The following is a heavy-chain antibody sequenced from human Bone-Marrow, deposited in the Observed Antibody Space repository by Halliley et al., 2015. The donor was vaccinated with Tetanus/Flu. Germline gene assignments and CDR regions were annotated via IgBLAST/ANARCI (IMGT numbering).Heavy chain of an antibody. V-gene: IGHV4-4*02. CDR3: ASHSGYGYSFDY. J-gene: IGHJ4*02. D-gene: IGHD5-12*01. CDR2: IPHSGTT. Sequence: EGFGKIPHSGTTNHTPSLKSRVTISVDRSKNQFSLKLTSGTAADTAVYYCASHSGYGYSFDYWGQGTLVTVSS.